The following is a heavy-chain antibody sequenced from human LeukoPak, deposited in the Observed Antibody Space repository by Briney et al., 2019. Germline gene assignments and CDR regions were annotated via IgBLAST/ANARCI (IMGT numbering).Heavy chain of an antibody. J-gene: IGHJ3*01. Sequence: PSETLSLTCYVAGSSIRSGGYYWLCIRQPPGRELECIGSIYYSGDTYYNPSVESQVTLSLDTSKNQFSLELTAVTAADTALYYCARRRQQLPVDAFDVWGQGTMVTVSS. CDR3: ARRRQQLPVDAFDV. V-gene: IGHV4-39*07. CDR2: IYYSGDT. D-gene: IGHD4-23*01. CDR1: GSSIRSGGYY.